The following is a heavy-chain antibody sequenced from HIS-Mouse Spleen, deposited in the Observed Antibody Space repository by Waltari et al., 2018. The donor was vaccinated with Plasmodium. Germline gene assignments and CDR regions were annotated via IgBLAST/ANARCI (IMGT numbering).Heavy chain of an antibody. J-gene: IGHJ4*02. D-gene: IGHD6-13*01. CDR2: ISYDGSNK. Sequence: QVQLVESGGGVVQPGRSLRLSCAASGFTLGSYGMHWVRQAPGKGLEWVAVISYDGSNKYYADSVKGRFTISRDNSKNTLYLQMNSLRAEDTAVYYCAKDRRSSSWYVDYWGQGTLVTVSS. CDR1: GFTLGSYG. CDR3: AKDRRSSSWYVDY. V-gene: IGHV3-30*18.